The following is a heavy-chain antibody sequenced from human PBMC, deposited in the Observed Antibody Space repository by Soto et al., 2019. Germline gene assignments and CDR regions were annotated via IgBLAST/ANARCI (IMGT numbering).Heavy chain of an antibody. D-gene: IGHD6-19*01. CDR2: IKPKSEGETA. V-gene: IGHV3-15*07. J-gene: IGHJ4*02. Sequence: EMQLVQSGGGLVKPGGSLRLSCVASRFNFSAAWLNWIRQAPGKGLEWVGRIKPKSEGETADYTAPVRGRFTISRHDSQNTLLLQMDSLKTEDTAVYYGATVPYCSGPTWGLGVLVTVSS. CDR1: RFNFSAAW. CDR3: ATVPYCSGPT.